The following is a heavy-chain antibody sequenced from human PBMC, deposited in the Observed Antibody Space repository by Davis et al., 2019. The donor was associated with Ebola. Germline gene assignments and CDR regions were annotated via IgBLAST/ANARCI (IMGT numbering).Heavy chain of an antibody. J-gene: IGHJ4*02. CDR1: GGSINTYY. Sequence: SETLSLTCTVSGGSINTYYWTWIRQPAGKGLEWIGRIYSSGYTNYSPSLKSRVTMSVDTSKNQFSLKLKSVTAADTALYYCARIRSRGDYYFDYWGQGMLVTVSS. D-gene: IGHD3-16*01. CDR2: IYSSGYT. V-gene: IGHV4-4*07. CDR3: ARIRSRGDYYFDY.